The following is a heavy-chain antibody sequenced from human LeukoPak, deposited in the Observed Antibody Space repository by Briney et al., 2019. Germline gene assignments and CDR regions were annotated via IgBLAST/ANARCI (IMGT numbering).Heavy chain of an antibody. CDR2: VYYSGNP. Sequence: SETLSLTCTVSGVSLTNYYWSWIRQPPGKGLECVGYVYYSGNPEYNPSLKSRVTISIDTSKNQFSLKLSSVTAADTAVYYCARDQYSGRFDYWGQGTLVTVSA. CDR3: ARDQYSGRFDY. D-gene: IGHD1-26*01. J-gene: IGHJ4*02. V-gene: IGHV4-59*01. CDR1: GVSLTNYY.